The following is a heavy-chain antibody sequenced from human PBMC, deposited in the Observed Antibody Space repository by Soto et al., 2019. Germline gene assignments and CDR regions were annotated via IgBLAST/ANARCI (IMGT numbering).Heavy chain of an antibody. CDR1: GYTFTSYG. V-gene: IGHV1-18*01. CDR2: ISGYNGDT. Sequence: GASVKVSFTASGYTFTSYGIIWVRQAPGQGLEWMGWISGYNGDTYYAAKLQGRVTMTTNTSTSTAYLELRSLRSDDTAGYYCARDREGAPDLWGQGTMVTFSS. J-gene: IGHJ3*01. CDR3: ARDREGAPDL.